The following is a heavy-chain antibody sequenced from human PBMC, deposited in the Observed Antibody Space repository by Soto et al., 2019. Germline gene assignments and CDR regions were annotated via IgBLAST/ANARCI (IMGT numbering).Heavy chain of an antibody. CDR1: GGSISSYY. V-gene: IGHV4-59*01. D-gene: IGHD4-17*01. CDR3: ARVYGDYLDY. CDR2: VFYSGST. Sequence: QVQLQESGPGLVKPSETLSLTCTVSGGSISSYYWSWIRQPPGKGLEWIGYVFYSGSTNYNPSLKSRVSIPVDTSKNQFSLKLSSVTAADTAVYYCARVYGDYLDYWGQGTLVTVSS. J-gene: IGHJ4*02.